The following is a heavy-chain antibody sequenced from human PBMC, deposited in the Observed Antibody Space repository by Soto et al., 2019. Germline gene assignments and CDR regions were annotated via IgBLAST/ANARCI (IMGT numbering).Heavy chain of an antibody. CDR3: SKDPNGDYVGAFDI. Sequence: EVQLLESGGGLVQPGGSLRLSCAASGFTFRGSAMSWVRQAPGKGPEWVSSISAAGGSTYYADSVKGRFTISRDNSRATVFLQMNSLRAEDTALYYCSKDPNGDYVGAFDIWGQGTVVTVSS. CDR2: ISAAGGST. D-gene: IGHD4-17*01. CDR1: GFTFRGSA. V-gene: IGHV3-23*01. J-gene: IGHJ3*02.